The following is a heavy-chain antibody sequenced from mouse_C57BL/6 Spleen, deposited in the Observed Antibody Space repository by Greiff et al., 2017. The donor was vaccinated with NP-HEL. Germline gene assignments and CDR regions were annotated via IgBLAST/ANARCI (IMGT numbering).Heavy chain of an antibody. CDR1: GYSITSGYY. CDR3: ARDPYYGSGTY. Sequence: ESGPGLVKPSQSLSLTCSVTGYSITSGYYWNWIRQFPGNKLEWMGYISYDGSNNYNPSLKNRISITRDTSKNQFFLKLNSVTTEDTATYYCARDPYYGSGTYWGQGTLVTVSA. V-gene: IGHV3-6*01. CDR2: ISYDGSN. J-gene: IGHJ3*01. D-gene: IGHD1-1*01.